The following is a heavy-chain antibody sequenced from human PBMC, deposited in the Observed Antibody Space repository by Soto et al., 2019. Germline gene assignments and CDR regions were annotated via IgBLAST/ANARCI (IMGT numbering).Heavy chain of an antibody. CDR3: AKDQADDFWSGYYIGRYYYGMDV. CDR2: ISGSGGST. D-gene: IGHD3-3*01. Sequence: LRLSCAASGFTFSSYAMSWVRQAPGKGLEWVSAISGSGGSTYYADSVKGRFTISRDNSKNTLYLQMNSLRAEDTAVYYCAKDQADDFWSGYYIGRYYYGMDVWGQGTTVTVSS. V-gene: IGHV3-23*01. CDR1: GFTFSSYA. J-gene: IGHJ6*02.